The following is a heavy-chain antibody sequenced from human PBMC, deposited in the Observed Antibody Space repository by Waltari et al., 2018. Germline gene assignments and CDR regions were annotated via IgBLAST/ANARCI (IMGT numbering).Heavy chain of an antibody. V-gene: IGHV4-34*01. CDR1: GGSFSGYY. CDR2: INHSAST. D-gene: IGHD3-10*01. CDR3: ARRLGFGVRYFQH. J-gene: IGHJ1*01. Sequence: QVQLQQWGAGLLKPSETLSLTCAVYGGSFSGYYWSWIRQPPGKGLGRIGEINHSASTNYNPPLRGRLTISVDTSKNRFSRKLSSVTAADTAVYYCARRLGFGVRYFQHWGQGTLFTVSS.